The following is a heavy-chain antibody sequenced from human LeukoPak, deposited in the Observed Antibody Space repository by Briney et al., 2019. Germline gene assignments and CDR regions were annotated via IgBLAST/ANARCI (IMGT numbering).Heavy chain of an antibody. J-gene: IGHJ4*02. D-gene: IGHD3-16*01. CDR2: ITGSGPYI. CDR3: VRDVGAVRGEVYFDY. Sequence: GGSLRLSCAASGFTFSTFAMHWVRLSPQQGLEWVSSITGSGPYILYADSVKRRFTISRDNTKNLLYLEMNSLRAEDTAMYYCVRDVGAVRGEVYFDYWGQGTLVTVSS. CDR1: GFTFSTFA. V-gene: IGHV3-21*06.